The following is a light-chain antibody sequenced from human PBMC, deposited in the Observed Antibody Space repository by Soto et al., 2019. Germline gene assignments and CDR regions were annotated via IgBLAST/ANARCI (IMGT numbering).Light chain of an antibody. V-gene: IGKV1-17*01. Sequence: DIQMTQSPSSLSASVGDRVTITCRASQDIRNDLGWYQQKPGKAPKRLIYAASSLQSGVPSRFSGSGSGTEXXXXXXXLQPEDYATYYCLQHNVYPPTFGQGTKVEI. CDR3: LQHNVYPPT. CDR1: QDIRND. CDR2: AAS. J-gene: IGKJ1*01.